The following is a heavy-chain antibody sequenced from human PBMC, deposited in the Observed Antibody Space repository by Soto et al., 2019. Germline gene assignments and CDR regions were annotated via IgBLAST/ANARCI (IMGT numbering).Heavy chain of an antibody. J-gene: IGHJ4*02. CDR2: VSGGGAST. CDR3: AQTQSFNGYYTGFDS. V-gene: IGHV3-23*01. CDR1: GFSFAGYA. Sequence: HPGGSLRLSCIVSGFSFAGYALAWVRQAPGKGLEWVAAVSGGGASTYYADSVKGRFSVSRDKSGNMVYLQMNSLTAGDTAVYYCAQTQSFNGYYTGFDSWGQGTRVTVSS. D-gene: IGHD3-3*01.